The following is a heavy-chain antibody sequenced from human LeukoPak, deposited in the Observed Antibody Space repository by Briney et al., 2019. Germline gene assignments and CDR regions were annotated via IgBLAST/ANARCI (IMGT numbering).Heavy chain of an antibody. CDR3: AKDKVARQGYYYYYGMDV. V-gene: IGHV3-9*01. Sequence: PGRSLRLSCAASGFTFDDYALHWVRQAPGKGLEWVSGISWNSGSIGYADSVKGRFTISRDNAKNSLYLQMNSLRAEDTALYYCAKDKVARQGYYYYYGMDVWGQGTTVTVSS. CDR1: GFTFDDYA. J-gene: IGHJ6*02. D-gene: IGHD2-15*01. CDR2: ISWNSGSI.